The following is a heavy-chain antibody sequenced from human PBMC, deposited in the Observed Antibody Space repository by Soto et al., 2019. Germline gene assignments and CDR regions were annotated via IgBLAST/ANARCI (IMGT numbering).Heavy chain of an antibody. CDR3: AKHIAAAGQASYYYYYGMDV. Sequence: EVQLLESGGGLVQPGGSLRLSCAASGFTFSSYAMSWVRQAPGTGLEWVSAISGSGGSTYYADSVKGRFTISRDNSKNTLYLQMNSLRAEDTAVYYCAKHIAAAGQASYYYYYGMDVWGQGTTVTVSS. D-gene: IGHD6-13*01. V-gene: IGHV3-23*01. CDR1: GFTFSSYA. CDR2: ISGSGGST. J-gene: IGHJ6*02.